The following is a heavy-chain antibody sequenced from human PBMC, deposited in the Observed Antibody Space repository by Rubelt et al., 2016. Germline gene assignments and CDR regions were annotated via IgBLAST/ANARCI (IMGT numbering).Heavy chain of an antibody. CDR2: IYSSGST. CDR3: ARHNGGSRGVGY. V-gene: IGHV4-59*08. CDR1: GDSISSYY. J-gene: IGHJ4*02. D-gene: IGHD2-8*02. Sequence: QVQLQESGPGLVKPSETLSLTCTVSGDSISSYYWSWIRQPPGKGLEWIGYIYSSGSTKYNPSLKSRVTISADTSINQFSLRCSAVTAADTAVYYCARHNGGSRGVGYWSQGTLVTVSS.